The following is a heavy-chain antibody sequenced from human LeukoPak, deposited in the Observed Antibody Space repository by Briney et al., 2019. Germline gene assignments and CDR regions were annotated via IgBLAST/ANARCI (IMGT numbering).Heavy chain of an antibody. CDR3: ARGIRSSLDY. J-gene: IGHJ4*02. Sequence: GGSLRLSCAASGFTFSGYWMHWVRQAPGKGLVWVSAINGDGSSTSYADSVKGRFTISRDNAKNTLYLQMNSLRADDTAVYHCARGIRSSLDYWGQGTLVTVSS. V-gene: IGHV3-74*01. CDR2: INGDGSST. CDR1: GFTFSGYW. D-gene: IGHD1-14*01.